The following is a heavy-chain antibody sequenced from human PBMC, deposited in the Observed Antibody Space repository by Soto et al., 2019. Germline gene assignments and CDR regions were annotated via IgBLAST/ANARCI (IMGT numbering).Heavy chain of an antibody. CDR1: GFTFSSYW. D-gene: IGHD1-26*01. J-gene: IGHJ4*02. CDR3: VRGDVGVGIDY. V-gene: IGHV3-74*03. Sequence: EVQLVESGGGLVQPGGSLRLSCAASGFTFSSYWMHWVRQVPGKGLVWVSHIDSDGNSTTYADSVKGRFTISRDNAKNTVYLQMNSLRADDTAVYYCVRGDVGVGIDYWGLGTLVTVSS. CDR2: IDSDGNST.